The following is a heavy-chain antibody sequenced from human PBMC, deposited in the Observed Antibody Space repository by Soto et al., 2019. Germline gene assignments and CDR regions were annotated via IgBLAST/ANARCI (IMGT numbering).Heavy chain of an antibody. V-gene: IGHV3-43*01. J-gene: IGHJ4*02. CDR3: AKDIGPPPTVGATLDY. D-gene: IGHD1-26*01. CDR2: ISWDGGST. CDR1: GFTFDDYT. Sequence: DVQLVESGGVVVQPGGSLRLSCAASGFTFDDYTMHWVRQAPGKGLEWVSLISWDGGSTYYADSVKGRFTISRDNSKNSLYLQMNSLRTEDTALYYCAKDIGPPPTVGATLDYWGQGTLVTVSS.